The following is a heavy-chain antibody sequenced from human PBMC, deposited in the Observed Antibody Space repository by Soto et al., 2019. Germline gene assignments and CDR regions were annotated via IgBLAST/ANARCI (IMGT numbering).Heavy chain of an antibody. V-gene: IGHV4-34*01. D-gene: IGHD3-10*01. Sequence: SETLSLTCAVYGGSFSGYYWSWIRQPPGKGLEWIGEINHSGSTNYNPSLKSRVTISVDTSKNQFSLKLSSVTAADTAVYYCARGRRKSSAVLYYMDVWGKGTTVTVSS. CDR3: ARGRRKSSAVLYYMDV. CDR1: GGSFSGYY. J-gene: IGHJ6*03. CDR2: INHSGST.